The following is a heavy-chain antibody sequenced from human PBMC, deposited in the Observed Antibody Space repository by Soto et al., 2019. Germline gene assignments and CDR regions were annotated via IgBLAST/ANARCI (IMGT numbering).Heavy chain of an antibody. Sequence: PSETLSLTCTVSGGSVSSGGYYWSWIRQHPGKGLEWIGYIYYSGSTYYNPSLKSRVTIAVDTSKNQFSLKLSSVTAADTAVYYCATFGRGWSMRDVWGQGTTVTVSS. CDR3: ATFGRGWSMRDV. V-gene: IGHV4-31*03. CDR2: IYYSGST. J-gene: IGHJ6*02. D-gene: IGHD3-22*01. CDR1: GGSVSSGGYY.